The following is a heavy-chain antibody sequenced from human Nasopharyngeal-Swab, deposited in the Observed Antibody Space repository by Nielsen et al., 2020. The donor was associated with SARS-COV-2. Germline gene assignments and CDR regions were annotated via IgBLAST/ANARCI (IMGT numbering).Heavy chain of an antibody. Sequence: KVSCKGSGYSFTSYWTGWVRQMPGKGLEWMGIIYPGDSDTRYSPSFQGQVTISADKSISTAYLQWSSLKASDTAMYYCARRRYYDSSGYYHKSAFDIWGQGTMVTVSS. CDR1: GYSFTSYW. CDR3: ARRRYYDSSGYYHKSAFDI. J-gene: IGHJ3*02. V-gene: IGHV5-51*01. CDR2: IYPGDSDT. D-gene: IGHD3-22*01.